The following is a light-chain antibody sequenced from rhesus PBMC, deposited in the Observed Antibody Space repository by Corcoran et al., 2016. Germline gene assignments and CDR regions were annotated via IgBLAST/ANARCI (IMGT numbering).Light chain of an antibody. V-gene: IGLV2S7*01. Sequence: QSAPTQPPSVSGSPEQSVTISCTGTSSDVGGYTYVSWYQQHPGKAPKLMIYDVSKRPSGVPDRFSGSKPGNTASLTISGLQAEDEADYYCCSYTTSSTLVFGSGTKLTVL. CDR3: CSYTTSSTLV. J-gene: IGLJ6*01. CDR1: SSDVGGYTY. CDR2: DVS.